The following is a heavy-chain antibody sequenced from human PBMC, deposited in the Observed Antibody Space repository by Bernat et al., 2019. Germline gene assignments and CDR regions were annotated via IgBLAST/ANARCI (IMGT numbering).Heavy chain of an antibody. CDR1: GGSISTYY. Sequence: QVQLQESGPGLVKPSETLSLTCTVSGGSISTYYWSWIRQPPGKGLEWIGYIYYSGSTNYSPSLKSRVTISVDTSKNQFSLKLSSVTAADTAVYYCARSTLRDFEYSSLSPWFDPWGQGTLVTIAS. CDR2: IYYSGST. CDR3: ARSTLRDFEYSSLSPWFDP. D-gene: IGHD6-6*01. J-gene: IGHJ5*02. V-gene: IGHV4-59*01.